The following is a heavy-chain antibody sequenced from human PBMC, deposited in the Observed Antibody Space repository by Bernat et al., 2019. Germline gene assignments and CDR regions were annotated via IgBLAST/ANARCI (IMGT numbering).Heavy chain of an antibody. CDR1: GFTFSSYA. J-gene: IGHJ4*02. CDR2: ISGSGGST. Sequence: EVQLLESGGGLVQPGGSLRLSFSSSGFTFSSYAMSCVRQAPGKGLEWVTAISGSGGSTYYAESLKGRFTSSRDDSKSTLYLERNSLRAEDRAVYYCAKGQIAVASLPPVFDYWGQGTLVTVSS. D-gene: IGHD6-19*01. V-gene: IGHV3-23*01. CDR3: AKGQIAVASLPPVFDY.